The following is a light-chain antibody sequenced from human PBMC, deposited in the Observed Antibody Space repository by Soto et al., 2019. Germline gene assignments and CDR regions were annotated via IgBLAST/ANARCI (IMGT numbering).Light chain of an antibody. Sequence: QSVLTQPHSSSGTPGQRVTISCSGSSSNIGSNYVYWYQQLPGTAPKLLIYRNNQPPSGVPDRFSGSKSGTSASLAISGLRSEDEADYYCAAWDNSLSGRVVFGGGTKLTV. J-gene: IGLJ2*01. CDR2: RNN. V-gene: IGLV1-47*01. CDR1: SSNIGSNY. CDR3: AAWDNSLSGRVV.